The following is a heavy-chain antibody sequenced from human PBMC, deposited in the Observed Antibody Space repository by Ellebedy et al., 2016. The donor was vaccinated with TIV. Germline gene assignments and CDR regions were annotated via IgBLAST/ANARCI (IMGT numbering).Heavy chain of an antibody. Sequence: GESLKISCAASGFTFSNYWMSWVRQVPGKGLEWVANINQDASEKHYVDSVKGRFIISRDNAKNSLDLQMDSLRAEDTAVYYCARDWHYCNSAICYYWFDPWGQGTLVTVSS. D-gene: IGHD2-2*01. CDR1: GFTFSNYW. CDR3: ARDWHYCNSAICYYWFDP. J-gene: IGHJ5*02. CDR2: INQDASEK. V-gene: IGHV3-7*04.